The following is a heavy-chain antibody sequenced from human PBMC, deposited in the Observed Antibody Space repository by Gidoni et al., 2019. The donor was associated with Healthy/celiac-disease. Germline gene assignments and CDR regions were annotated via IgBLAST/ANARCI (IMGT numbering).Heavy chain of an antibody. D-gene: IGHD4-17*01. Sequence: EVQLLESAGGLVQPGGSLRLSCDASGFTFSSYAMSWVRQAPGKGLECVSAISGSGGSTYYADAVKGRFTISRDNSKNTLYLQMNSLRAEDTAVYYCANPYGADGYFDYWGQGTLVTVSS. V-gene: IGHV3-23*01. CDR1: GFTFSSYA. CDR3: ANPYGADGYFDY. CDR2: ISGSGGST. J-gene: IGHJ4*02.